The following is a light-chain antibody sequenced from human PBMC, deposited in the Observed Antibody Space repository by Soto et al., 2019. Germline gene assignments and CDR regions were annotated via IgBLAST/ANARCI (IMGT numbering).Light chain of an antibody. CDR3: AAWDDSLSVL. Sequence: QSVRTQPPSASGTPGQRVTISCSGSSSNIGSNYVYWYQQLPGTAPILLIYGNNQRPSGVPCRFSGSKSGTSASLAVSGLRSEDEADYYCAAWDDSLSVLFGTGTKVTVL. CDR2: GNN. V-gene: IGLV1-47*01. J-gene: IGLJ1*01. CDR1: SSNIGSNY.